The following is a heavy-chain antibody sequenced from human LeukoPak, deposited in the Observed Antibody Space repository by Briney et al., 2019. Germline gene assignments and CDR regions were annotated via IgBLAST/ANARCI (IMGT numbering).Heavy chain of an antibody. CDR2: ISYDGSNK. V-gene: IGHV3-30-3*01. CDR3: ARDIHSGSYYLSY. J-gene: IGHJ4*02. CDR1: GFTFSSYA. D-gene: IGHD1-26*01. Sequence: GGSLRLSCAASGFTFSSYAMHWVRQAPGKGLEWVAVISYDGSNKYYADSVKGRFTISRDNSKNTLHLQMNSLRAEDTAVYYCARDIHSGSYYLSYWGQGTLVTVSS.